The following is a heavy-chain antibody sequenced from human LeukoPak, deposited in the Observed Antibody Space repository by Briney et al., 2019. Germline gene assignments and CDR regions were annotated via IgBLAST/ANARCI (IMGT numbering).Heavy chain of an antibody. D-gene: IGHD6-19*01. CDR2: ISYDGSNK. CDR1: GFTYSSYG. CDR3: AKEVSPIAVAGSPFDY. V-gene: IGHV3-30*18. J-gene: IGHJ4*02. Sequence: GGSLRLSCAASGFTYSSYGMHWVRQAPGKGLEWVALISYDGSNKYADSVKGRFAISRDNSKNTLYLQMNSLRTEDTAVYYCAKEVSPIAVAGSPFDYWGQGTLVTVSS.